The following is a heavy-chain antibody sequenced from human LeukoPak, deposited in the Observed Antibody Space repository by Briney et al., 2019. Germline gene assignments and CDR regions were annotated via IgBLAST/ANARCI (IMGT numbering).Heavy chain of an antibody. V-gene: IGHV3-9*01. CDR3: ARDYGRYGGQPCYFDS. CDR1: ESTFDHA. Sequence: GGSLRLSCTASESTFDHAMHWVRQTPGKGLEWVSGIGWNSARTGYADSVRGRFTISRDNAKNSLYLHMNSLRAEDTAVYYCARDYGRYGGQPCYFDSWGQGTLVTVSS. J-gene: IGHJ4*02. CDR2: IGWNSART. D-gene: IGHD4-23*01.